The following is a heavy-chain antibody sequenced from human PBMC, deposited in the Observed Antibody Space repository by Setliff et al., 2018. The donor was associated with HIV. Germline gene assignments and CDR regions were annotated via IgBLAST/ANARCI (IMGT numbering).Heavy chain of an antibody. J-gene: IGHJ4*02. CDR1: GDTFKGYA. V-gene: IGHV1-8*01. CDR3: ATRIQLCY. Sequence: GASVKVSCKASGDTFKGYAFTWVRQATGQGPEWMGWLNPTSGKTGSAQRFQGRVTMTRNTSISIASMELSNLRSEDTAVYYYATRIQLCYWGQGTLVTVSS. D-gene: IGHD5-18*01. CDR2: LNPTSGKT.